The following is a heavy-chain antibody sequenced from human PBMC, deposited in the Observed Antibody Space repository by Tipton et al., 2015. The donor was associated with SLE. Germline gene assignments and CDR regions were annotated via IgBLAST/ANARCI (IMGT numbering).Heavy chain of an antibody. D-gene: IGHD2-2*01. CDR3: ARDWCSSTSCYGYYYMDV. CDR2: INDSGSA. Sequence: TLSLTCSVSGGSISIYYWSWIRQPPGEGLEWIGCINDSGSAYYNPSLESRVTISVDTSKNQFSLKLSSVTAADTAVYYCARDWCSSTSCYGYYYMDVWGKGTTVTVSS. J-gene: IGHJ6*03. CDR1: GGSISIYY. V-gene: IGHV4-59*12.